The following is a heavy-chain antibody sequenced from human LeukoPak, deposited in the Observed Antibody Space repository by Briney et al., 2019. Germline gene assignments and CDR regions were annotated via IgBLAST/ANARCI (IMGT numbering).Heavy chain of an antibody. Sequence: SETLSLTCAVYGGSFSGYYRSWIRQPPGKGLEWIGEINHSGSTNYNPSLKSRVTMSVDTSKNQFSLKLSSVTAVDTAVYYCARRSGSTSCFDYWGQGTLVTVSS. CDR2: INHSGST. CDR1: GGSFSGYY. V-gene: IGHV4-34*01. D-gene: IGHD2-2*01. CDR3: ARRSGSTSCFDY. J-gene: IGHJ4*02.